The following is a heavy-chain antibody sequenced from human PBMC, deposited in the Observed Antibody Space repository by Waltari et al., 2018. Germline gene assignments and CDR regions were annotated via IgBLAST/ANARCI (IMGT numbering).Heavy chain of an antibody. Sequence: QVHLQESGPRLVKPSQTLSLTCNVSGASISSGDSFWGWIRQSPEKGLEWIGNVFYSGSSTSNPSLRSRLAMSVDTSKNQFSMKLTSVTAADTAIYYCAKTSPLGGCGSPTCYFVFDVWGQGTLISVSS. V-gene: IGHV4-30-4*08. CDR2: VFYSGSS. J-gene: IGHJ3*01. CDR3: AKTSPLGGCGSPTCYFVFDV. CDR1: GASISSGDSF. D-gene: IGHD2-2*01.